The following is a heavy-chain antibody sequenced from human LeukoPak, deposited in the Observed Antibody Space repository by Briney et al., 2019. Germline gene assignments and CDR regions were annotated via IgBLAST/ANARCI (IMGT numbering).Heavy chain of an antibody. Sequence: PGGSLRLSCAASGFAFSSYSMTWVRQAPGKGLEWVSSISSSSSYIYYADSVKGRFTISRDNAKNSLYPQMNSLRVEDTAVYYCARGDYDFWSGYSYYYYYYMDVWGKGTTVTVSS. CDR1: GFAFSSYS. D-gene: IGHD3-3*01. V-gene: IGHV3-21*01. CDR3: ARGDYDFWSGYSYYYYYYMDV. J-gene: IGHJ6*03. CDR2: ISSSSSYI.